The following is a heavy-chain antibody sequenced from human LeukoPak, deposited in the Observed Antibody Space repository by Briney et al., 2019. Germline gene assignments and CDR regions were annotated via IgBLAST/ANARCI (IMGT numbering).Heavy chain of an antibody. CDR2: INHSGST. D-gene: IGHD2-2*01. Sequence: SETLSLTCAVYVGSFSGYYWSWIRQPPGKGLEWIGEINHSGSTNYNPSLKRRVTISVDTSKNQFSLKLSSVTAAETAVYYCASRSFPAGMDYWGQGTLVTVSS. CDR3: ASRSFPAGMDY. J-gene: IGHJ4*02. CDR1: VGSFSGYY. V-gene: IGHV4-34*01.